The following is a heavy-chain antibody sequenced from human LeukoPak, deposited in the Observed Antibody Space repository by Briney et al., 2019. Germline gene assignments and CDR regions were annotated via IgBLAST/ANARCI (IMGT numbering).Heavy chain of an antibody. Sequence: SETLSLTCAVYGGSFSGYYWSWIRQPPGKGLEWIGEINHSGSTNYNPSLKSRVTISVDASKNQFSLKLSSVTAADTAVYYCARGSYSNPLRHPDRRMVGGYYYYMDVWGKGTTVTVSS. CDR2: INHSGST. D-gene: IGHD4-11*01. CDR3: ARGSYSNPLRHPDRRMVGGYYYYMDV. V-gene: IGHV4-34*01. CDR1: GGSFSGYY. J-gene: IGHJ6*03.